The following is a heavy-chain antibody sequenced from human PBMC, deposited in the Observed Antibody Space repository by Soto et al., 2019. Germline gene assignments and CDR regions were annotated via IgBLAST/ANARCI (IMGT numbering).Heavy chain of an antibody. D-gene: IGHD6-19*01. CDR2: ISYDGSNK. Sequence: RLSCAASGFTFSSYGMHWVRQAPGKGLEWVAVISYDGSNKYYADSVKGRFTISRDNSKNTLYLQMNSMRAEDTAVYYCAKEDKAVPRPYGMDVWGQGTTVTVSS. V-gene: IGHV3-30*18. J-gene: IGHJ6*02. CDR3: AKEDKAVPRPYGMDV. CDR1: GFTFSSYG.